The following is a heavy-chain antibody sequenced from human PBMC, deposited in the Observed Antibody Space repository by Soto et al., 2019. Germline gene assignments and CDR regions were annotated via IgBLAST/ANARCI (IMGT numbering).Heavy chain of an antibody. CDR1: GFTFDDYA. CDR3: AKENGRGDYITYIPLLGN. V-gene: IGHV3-9*01. D-gene: IGHD4-4*01. J-gene: IGHJ4*02. CDR2: IRWNSGSI. Sequence: EVQLVESGGGLVQPGRSLRLSCAASGFTFDDYAMHWVRHAPGKGLEWVSGIRWNSGSIGYADSVKGRFTISRDNAKNSLYLQMNSLRAEDTALYYCAKENGRGDYITYIPLLGNWGQGTLVTVSS.